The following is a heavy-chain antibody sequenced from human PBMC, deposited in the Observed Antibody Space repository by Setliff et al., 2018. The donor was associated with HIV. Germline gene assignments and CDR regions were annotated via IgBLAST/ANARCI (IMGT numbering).Heavy chain of an antibody. Sequence: SETLSLTCTVSGGSISSHYWIWIRQPPGKGLEWIGYIHYSGATNYNPSLKSRVTISRDTSRTQFSLRLSSVAAAGTAVYYCARHSPNVGVRGDACDIWGQGTVVTVSS. V-gene: IGHV4-59*08. CDR3: ARHSPNVGVRGDACDI. CDR1: GGSISSHY. J-gene: IGHJ3*02. D-gene: IGHD2-8*01. CDR2: IHYSGAT.